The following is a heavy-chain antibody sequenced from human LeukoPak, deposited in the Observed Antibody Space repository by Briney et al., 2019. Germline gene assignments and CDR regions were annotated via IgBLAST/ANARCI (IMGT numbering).Heavy chain of an antibody. CDR3: ARVLSDGGKDY. V-gene: IGHV3-64*01. CDR1: GFTFSSYA. J-gene: IGHJ4*02. D-gene: IGHD4-23*01. Sequence: GGSLRLSCAASGFTFSSYAMHWVRQAPGKGLEYVSAISSNGGSTYYANSVKGRFTISRDNSKDTLYLQMGSLRAEDMAVYYCARVLSDGGKDYWGQGTLVTVSS. CDR2: ISSNGGST.